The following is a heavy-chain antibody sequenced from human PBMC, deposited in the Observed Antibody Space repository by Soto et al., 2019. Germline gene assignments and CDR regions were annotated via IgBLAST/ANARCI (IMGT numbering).Heavy chain of an antibody. J-gene: IGHJ5*01. CDR1: GGSVNGYY. D-gene: IGHD3-3*01. V-gene: IGHV4-34*01. CDR2: INHTGGT. CDR3: ATRITVFGLLIRTSDS. Sequence: SETLSLTCAVYGGSVNGYYWNWIRQSPGKGLEWIGEINHTGGTHYNPSLKSQVTMLVDTSKNQFSLRLSSVTAADTAIYYCATRITVFGLLIRTSDSWGQGTQVTVST.